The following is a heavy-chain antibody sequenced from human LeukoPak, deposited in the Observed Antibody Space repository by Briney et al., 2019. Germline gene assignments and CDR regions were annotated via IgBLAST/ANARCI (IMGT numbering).Heavy chain of an antibody. CDR1: GGAISSGNW. Sequence: SETLSLTCGVSGGAISSGNWWSWVRQPPGKGLEWIGEIYHSGSTNYNPSLKSRVTMSVDKSKNQFSLKLSSVTAADTAVYYCARDRDGYDHFDYWGQGTLVTVSS. V-gene: IGHV4-4*02. CDR2: IYHSGST. CDR3: ARDRDGYDHFDY. J-gene: IGHJ4*02. D-gene: IGHD5-24*01.